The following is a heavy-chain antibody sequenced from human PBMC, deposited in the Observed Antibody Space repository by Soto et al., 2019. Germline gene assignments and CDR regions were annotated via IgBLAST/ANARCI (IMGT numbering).Heavy chain of an antibody. CDR2: IHHSGNT. CDR3: AHTIGAGSYVPY. D-gene: IGHD3-10*01. V-gene: IGHV4-4*02. Sequence: QVQLQESGPGLVKPSGTLSLTCAVSGDSIGNNNWWSWVRQPPGKGLEWIGEIHHSGNTNYNPSLKSRVSMSVEKAKHQCSLNLRSVTAAETAVYYCAHTIGAGSYVPYWGQGNLVTVSS. J-gene: IGHJ4*02. CDR1: GDSIGNNNW.